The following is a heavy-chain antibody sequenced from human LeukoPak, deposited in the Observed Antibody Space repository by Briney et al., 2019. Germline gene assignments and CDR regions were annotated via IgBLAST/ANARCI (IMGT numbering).Heavy chain of an antibody. J-gene: IGHJ4*02. CDR3: ARTPDSSSWSFDY. CDR2: IWYDGSNK. D-gene: IGHD6-13*01. V-gene: IGHV3-33*08. CDR1: GFTFSSYA. Sequence: AGGSLRLSWAAAGFTFSSYAMSWVRQAPGKGLEWVAVIWYDGSNKYYADSVKGRFTISRDNSKNTLYLQMNSLRAEDTAVYYCARTPDSSSWSFDYWGQGTLVTVSS.